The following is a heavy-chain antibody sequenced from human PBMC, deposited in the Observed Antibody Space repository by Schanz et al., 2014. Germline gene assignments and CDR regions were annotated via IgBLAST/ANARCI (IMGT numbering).Heavy chain of an antibody. D-gene: IGHD3-22*01. V-gene: IGHV4-61*02. J-gene: IGHJ6*03. CDR3: ARGGTYGIFYDHMDV. CDR1: GGSISSGVHY. CDR2: IYISGST. Sequence: QVLLQESGPVLVKPSETLSLTFTVSGGSISSGVHYWSWVRQPAGRGLEWIGRIYISGSTRFNPSLKSRVTISLNTSKNQFPLPLRSVTAADTAVYYCARGGTYGIFYDHMDVWGRGTTVTVSS.